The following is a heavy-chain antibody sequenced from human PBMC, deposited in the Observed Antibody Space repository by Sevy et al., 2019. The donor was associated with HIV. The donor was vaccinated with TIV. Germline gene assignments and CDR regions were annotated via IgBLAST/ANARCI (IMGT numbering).Heavy chain of an antibody. CDR1: GFTFSSYW. Sequence: GGSLRLSCAASGFTFSSYWMHWVRQAPGKGLVWVSRINSDGSGTSYADSVKGRFTISRDNAKNTLSLQLNSLRAEDTAVYYCARARAGDEYYYSYYMDVWGKGTTVTVSS. J-gene: IGHJ6*03. CDR2: INSDGSGT. CDR3: ARARAGDEYYYSYYMDV. V-gene: IGHV3-74*01. D-gene: IGHD7-27*01.